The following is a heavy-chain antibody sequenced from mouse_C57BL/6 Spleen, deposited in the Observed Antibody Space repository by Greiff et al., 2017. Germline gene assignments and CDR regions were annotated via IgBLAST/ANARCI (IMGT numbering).Heavy chain of an antibody. Sequence: QVQLQQSGAELARPVASVTLSCKASGYTFTSYGLSWVKQRTGQCLEWIGEIYPRSGNTYYNEKFKGKATLTADKSSSTAYMELRSLTSEDSAVYFCARSHYYGSSYLYYFDYWGQGTTLTVSS. CDR3: ARSHYYGSSYLYYFDY. V-gene: IGHV1-81*01. D-gene: IGHD1-1*01. CDR2: IYPRSGNT. J-gene: IGHJ2*01. CDR1: GYTFTSYG.